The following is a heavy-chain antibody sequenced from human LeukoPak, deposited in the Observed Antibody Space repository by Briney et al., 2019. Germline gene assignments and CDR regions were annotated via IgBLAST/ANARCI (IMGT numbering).Heavy chain of an antibody. Sequence: GGSLRLSCAASGFTVSSYVMHWVHQAPGGGLVWVSRFNHDGSYITYADSVKGRSTISRDNANNTLYLQMNSLRADDTAVYYCVRDYNFKIDYWGQGTLVTVSS. CDR2: FNHDGSYI. D-gene: IGHD1-1*01. V-gene: IGHV3-74*01. CDR1: GFTVSSYV. CDR3: VRDYNFKIDY. J-gene: IGHJ4*02.